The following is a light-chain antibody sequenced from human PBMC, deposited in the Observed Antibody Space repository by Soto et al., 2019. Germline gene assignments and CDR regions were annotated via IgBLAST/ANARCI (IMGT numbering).Light chain of an antibody. CDR1: QDISNY. V-gene: IGKV1-33*01. CDR3: QQYGSSLWT. J-gene: IGKJ1*01. Sequence: DIQMTQSPSSLSASVGDRVTITCQASQDISNYLNWYQQKPGKAPKLLIYDASNLETGVPSRFSGSGSGTDFTLTISRLEPEDFAVYYCQQYGSSLWTFGQGTKVEVK. CDR2: DAS.